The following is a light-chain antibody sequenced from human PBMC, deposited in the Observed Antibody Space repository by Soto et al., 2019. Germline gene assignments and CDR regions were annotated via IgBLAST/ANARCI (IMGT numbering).Light chain of an antibody. J-gene: IGKJ5*01. CDR2: GAS. CDR1: QSVGSN. Sequence: DIVVTQSPASLSLSLGERATITCRASQSVGSNLNWYQQKPGQPPKLLIYGASSLPSGVPYRFSGSGSGTDFTLTISSLQPEDFATYYCQQSYATPITFGQGTRLEIK. V-gene: IGKV1-39*01. CDR3: QQSYATPIT.